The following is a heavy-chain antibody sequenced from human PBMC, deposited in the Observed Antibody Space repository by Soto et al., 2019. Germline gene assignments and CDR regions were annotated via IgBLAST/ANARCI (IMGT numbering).Heavy chain of an antibody. CDR2: IYYSGST. J-gene: IGHJ4*02. CDR3: ARVDMAPTFDY. D-gene: IGHD2-2*03. Sequence: PSETLSLTSTVSGGSISSGGYYWSWIRQHPGKGLEWIGYIYYSGSTYYNPSLKSRVTISVDTSKNQFSLKLSSVTAADTAVYSCARVDMAPTFDYWGQGTLVTVSS. V-gene: IGHV4-31*03. CDR1: GGSISSGGYY.